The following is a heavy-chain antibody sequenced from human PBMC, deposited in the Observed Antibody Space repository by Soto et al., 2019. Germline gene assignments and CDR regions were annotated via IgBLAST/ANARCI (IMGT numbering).Heavy chain of an antibody. V-gene: IGHV2-5*02. CDR2: IYWDDDK. CDR3: AHRRRSCSSFDY. Sequence: GLDLEWLALIYWDDDKRYSPSLKSRLTITKDTSKNQVVLTMTNMDPVDTATYYCAHRRRSCSSFDYWGQGTLVTVSS. D-gene: IGHD6-6*01. J-gene: IGHJ4*02.